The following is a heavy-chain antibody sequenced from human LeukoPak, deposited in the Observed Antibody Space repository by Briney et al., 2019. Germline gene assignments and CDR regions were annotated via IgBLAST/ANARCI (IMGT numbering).Heavy chain of an antibody. CDR2: ISAYNGNT. J-gene: IGHJ6*03. Sequence: ASVKVSCKASGYTFTSYGISWVRHAPGQGLEWMGWISAYNGNTNYAQKLQGRVTMTTDTSTSTAYMELRSLRSDDTAVYYCARAGHQTTVTLGYYYYYYYMDVWGKGTTVTVSS. CDR1: GYTFTSYG. D-gene: IGHD4-17*01. CDR3: ARAGHQTTVTLGYYYYYYYMDV. V-gene: IGHV1-18*01.